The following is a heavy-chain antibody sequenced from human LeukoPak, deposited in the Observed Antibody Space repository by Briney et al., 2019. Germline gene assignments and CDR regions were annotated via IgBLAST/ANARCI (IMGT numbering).Heavy chain of an antibody. CDR3: AGHHPRNTVDF. Sequence: PSETLSLTCTVSGGSISGYYWSWIRQPPGKGLEWIGYIYYSGSTNYNPSVKSRFTISVDTSKNQFSLKHNSVTAADTAVYYCAGHHPRNTVDFWGQGTLVTVSS. J-gene: IGHJ4*02. D-gene: IGHD2/OR15-2a*01. CDR2: IYYSGST. CDR1: GGSISGYY. V-gene: IGHV4-59*08.